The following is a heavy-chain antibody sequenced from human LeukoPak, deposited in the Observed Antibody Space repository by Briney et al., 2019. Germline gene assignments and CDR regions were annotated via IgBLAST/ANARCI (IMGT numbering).Heavy chain of an antibody. J-gene: IGHJ6*02. CDR3: ARDREAKARIGGMDV. CDR1: RFMFSGYS. V-gene: IGHV3-21*06. D-gene: IGHD5-12*01. Sequence: GGSLRLSCAASRFMFSGYSMSWVRQAPGKGLEWVSYISESSSYTYYADSVKGRFTISRDNAKNSLYLQMSSLRDEDTAIYYCARDREAKARIGGMDVWGQGTTVIVSS. CDR2: ISESSSYT.